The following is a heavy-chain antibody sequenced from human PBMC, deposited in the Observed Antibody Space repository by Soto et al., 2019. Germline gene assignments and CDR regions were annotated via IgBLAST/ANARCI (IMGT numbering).Heavy chain of an antibody. CDR3: ARDAYSRSFDP. Sequence: SETLSLTCTVSGGSISSYYWSWIRQPPGKGLEWIGYIYYSGSTNYNPSLKSRVTISVDTSKDQFSLKLSSVTAADTAVYYCARDAYSRSFDPWGQGTLVTVSS. J-gene: IGHJ5*02. CDR1: GGSISSYY. D-gene: IGHD6-13*01. V-gene: IGHV4-59*01. CDR2: IYYSGST.